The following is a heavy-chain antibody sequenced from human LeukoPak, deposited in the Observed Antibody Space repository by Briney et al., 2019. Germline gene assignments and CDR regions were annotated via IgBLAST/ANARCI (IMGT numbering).Heavy chain of an antibody. V-gene: IGHV1-18*01. Sequence: ASVKVSCKASGYTFNSYGISWVRQAPGQGLEWMGWISAYNGNTNYAQKLQGRVTMTTDTSTSTAYMELRSLRSDDTAVYYCARGPRRITMIVVVTGNHLDYWGQGTLVTVSS. D-gene: IGHD3-22*01. J-gene: IGHJ4*02. CDR2: ISAYNGNT. CDR3: ARGPRRITMIVVVTGNHLDY. CDR1: GYTFNSYG.